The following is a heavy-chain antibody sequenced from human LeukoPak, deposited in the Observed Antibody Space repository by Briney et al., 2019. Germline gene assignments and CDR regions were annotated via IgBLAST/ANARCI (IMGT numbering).Heavy chain of an antibody. CDR3: AREGRIAVAAFDY. D-gene: IGHD6-19*01. J-gene: IGHJ4*02. V-gene: IGHV4-4*02. Sequence: GSLRLSCAASSSTFNNAWMNWVRQPPGKGLEWIGEIYHSGSTNYNPSLKSRVTISVDKFKNQFSLKLSSVTAADTAVYYCAREGRIAVAAFDYWGQGTLVTVSS. CDR1: SSTFNNAW. CDR2: IYHSGST.